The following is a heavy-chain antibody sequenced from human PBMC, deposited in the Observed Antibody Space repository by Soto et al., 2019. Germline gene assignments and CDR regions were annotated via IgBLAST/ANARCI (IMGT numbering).Heavy chain of an antibody. Sequence: ASVKVSCKASGYTFTNFGVTWVRRAPGQGLEWMGWISAYTDTPNYAQKFQGRVTMTIDTSTSTACMDLRSLTSDDTAVYYCARVIPGVDAWFDPWGQGTLVTVSS. V-gene: IGHV1-18*01. CDR3: ARVIPGVDAWFDP. CDR1: GYTFTNFG. J-gene: IGHJ5*02. CDR2: ISAYTDTP. D-gene: IGHD2-2*01.